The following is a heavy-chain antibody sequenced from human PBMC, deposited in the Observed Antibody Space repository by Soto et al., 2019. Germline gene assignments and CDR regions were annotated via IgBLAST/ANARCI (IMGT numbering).Heavy chain of an antibody. J-gene: IGHJ6*02. V-gene: IGHV3-30*18. CDR1: GFTVSGYG. CDR3: VKDGSSGWPYYYGMDV. CDR2: ISYDGSKK. Sequence: AGSLRLACAASGFTVSGYGMPWVRQPPGKGLEWVAVISYDGSKKYYADSVKGRFFISRDNSKNTLYLEMSSLRAEDTAVYYCVKDGSSGWPYYYGMDVWGQGTTVTVSS. D-gene: IGHD6-19*01.